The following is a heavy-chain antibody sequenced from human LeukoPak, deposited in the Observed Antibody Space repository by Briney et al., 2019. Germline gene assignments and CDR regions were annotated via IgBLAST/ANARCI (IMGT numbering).Heavy chain of an antibody. CDR2: ISSSSSYI. CDR1: GFTFSSYS. J-gene: IGHJ6*03. Sequence: PGGSLRLSCAASGFTFSSYSMNWVRQAPGKGLEWVSSISSSSSYIYYADSVKGRFTISRDNAKNSLYLQMNSLRAEDTAVYYCARIPPPYYYYYMDVWGKGTTVTVSS. V-gene: IGHV3-21*01. CDR3: ARIPPPYYYYYMDV. D-gene: IGHD2-21*01.